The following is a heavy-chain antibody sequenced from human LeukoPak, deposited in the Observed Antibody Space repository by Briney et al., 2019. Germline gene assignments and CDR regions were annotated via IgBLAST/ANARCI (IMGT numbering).Heavy chain of an antibody. CDR2: IGTAGDT. V-gene: IGHV3-13*01. CDR1: GFTFSSYD. D-gene: IGHD3-3*01. CDR3: AKGDQSGITIFGVVIPPFDY. Sequence: GGSLRLSCAASGFTFSSYDMHWVRQATGKGLEWVSAIGTAGDTYYPGSVKGRFTISRENAKNSLYLQMNSLRAGDTAVYYCAKGDQSGITIFGVVIPPFDYWGQGTLVTVSS. J-gene: IGHJ4*02.